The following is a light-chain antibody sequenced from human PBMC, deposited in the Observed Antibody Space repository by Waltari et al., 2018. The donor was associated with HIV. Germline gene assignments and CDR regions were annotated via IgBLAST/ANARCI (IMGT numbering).Light chain of an antibody. CDR1: QSVSSY. CDR2: GAS. CDR3: HQRSNWPIN. J-gene: IGKJ5*01. Sequence: EIVLTQSPATLSLSPGERATLSCRASQSVSSYLAWYQQKPGQAPRLLIYGASSRATGIPARFSGSGSGTDFTLTISSLEPGDFGVYYCHQRSNWPINFGQGTRLEIK. V-gene: IGKV3-11*01.